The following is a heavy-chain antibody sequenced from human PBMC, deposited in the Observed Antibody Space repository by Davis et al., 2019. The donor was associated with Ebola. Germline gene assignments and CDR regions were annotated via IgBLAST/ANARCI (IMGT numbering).Heavy chain of an antibody. V-gene: IGHV4-34*01. CDR1: GGSFSGYY. D-gene: IGHD2-2*01. CDR3: ARLYCSSTSCYRYYYYGMDV. Sequence: SETLSLTCAVYGGSFSGYYWSWIRQPPGKGLEWTGEINHSGSTNYNPSLKSRVTISVDTSKNQFSLKLSSVTAADTAVYYCARLYCSSTSCYRYYYYGMDVWGQGTTVTVS. J-gene: IGHJ6*02. CDR2: INHSGST.